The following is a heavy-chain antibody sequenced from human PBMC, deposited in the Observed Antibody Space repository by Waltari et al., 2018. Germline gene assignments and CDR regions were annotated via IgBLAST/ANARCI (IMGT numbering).Heavy chain of an antibody. CDR3: ARVYCXXXXCYSLXXXXNWFDP. Sequence: QLQLXXSGPGLVXXXXTLSLTCXVSGGSXXXXXXXWGXIXQPXGXGXXXXGSIDYSGSTYYNPXXXXRVTISXDTSKNQFXLXLSSVXAADTAVXXXARVYCXXXXCYSLXXXXNWFDPWGQGTL. CDR2: IDYSGST. D-gene: IGHD2-2*02. V-gene: IGHV4-39*07. CDR1: GGSXXXXXXX. J-gene: IGHJ5*02.